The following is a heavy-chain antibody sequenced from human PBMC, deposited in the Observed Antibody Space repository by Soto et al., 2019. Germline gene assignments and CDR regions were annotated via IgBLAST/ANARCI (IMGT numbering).Heavy chain of an antibody. V-gene: IGHV3-33*01. CDR1: VFPFSSYG. J-gene: IGHJ6*03. CDR2: IWYDGSNK. CDR3: ARGVVLRFLEWLPNLSYMDV. D-gene: IGHD3-3*01. Sequence: PGGSLRLSCAASVFPFSSYGMHWVRQAPGKGLEWVAVIWYDGSNKYYADSVKGRFTISRDNSKNTLYLQMNSLRAEDTAVYYCARGVVLRFLEWLPNLSYMDVWGKGTTVTVSS.